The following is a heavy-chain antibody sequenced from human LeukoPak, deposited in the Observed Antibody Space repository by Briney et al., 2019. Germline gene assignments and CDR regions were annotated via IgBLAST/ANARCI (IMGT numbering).Heavy chain of an antibody. CDR3: AKLGHSDGWYSGAFDI. D-gene: IGHD6-19*01. V-gene: IGHV4-59*08. J-gene: IGHJ3*02. Sequence: SETLSLTCAVSGGSITGHYWNWIRQTPGMRLEWIGYTSYSRTTIYNSYFKGRATMSIDTSKNHLYLNLTSVTATDTAVYYCAKLGHSDGWYSGAFDIWGQGTTVIVSS. CDR2: TSYSRTT. CDR1: GGSITGHY.